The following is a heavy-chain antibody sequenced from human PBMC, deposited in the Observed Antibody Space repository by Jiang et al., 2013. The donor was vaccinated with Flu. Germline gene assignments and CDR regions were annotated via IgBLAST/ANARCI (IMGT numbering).Heavy chain of an antibody. Sequence: QLLESGGGVVQPGRSLRLSCAASGLTFRSYAWHWVRQAPGKGLEWVTLIPYDGSNKYYADYVKGRFAISRDDSRNTLFLQMNSLKTEDTAVYYCARGLYGMDVWGQGTTVTVSS. J-gene: IGHJ6*02. CDR1: GLTFRSYA. V-gene: IGHV3-30*09. CDR3: ARGLYGMDV. CDR2: IPYDGSNK.